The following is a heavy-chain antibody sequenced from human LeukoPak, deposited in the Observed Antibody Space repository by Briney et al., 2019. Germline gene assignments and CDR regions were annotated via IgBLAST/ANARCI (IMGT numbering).Heavy chain of an antibody. Sequence: PSETLSLTCTVSGGSISSYYWSWIRQPPGKGLEWIGYIYYSGSTYYNPSLKSRVTISVDRSKNQFSLKLSSVTAADTAVYYCARAPGYSRFDYWGQGTLVTVSS. CDR3: ARAPGYSRFDY. CDR2: IYYSGST. CDR1: GGSISSYY. V-gene: IGHV4-59*12. D-gene: IGHD2-15*01. J-gene: IGHJ4*02.